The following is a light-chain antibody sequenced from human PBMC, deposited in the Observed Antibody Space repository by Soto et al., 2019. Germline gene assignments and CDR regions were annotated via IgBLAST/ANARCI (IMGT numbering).Light chain of an antibody. V-gene: IGKV3-15*01. CDR2: GAS. CDR1: QSISSN. CDR3: QQDNQWPGT. J-gene: IGKJ1*01. Sequence: EIALTQSPATLSLSPGESATLSCRASQSISSNLAWYQQKPGQSPRLLIYGASSRATGVPVRFSGSGSGVAFTLTIIGLQSEDFAVYHCQQDNQWPGTFGQGTKVDIK.